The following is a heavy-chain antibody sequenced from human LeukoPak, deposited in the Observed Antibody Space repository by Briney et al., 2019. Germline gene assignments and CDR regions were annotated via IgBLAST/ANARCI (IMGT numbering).Heavy chain of an antibody. V-gene: IGHV4-30-2*01. J-gene: IGHJ4*02. CDR3: ARVGYGYRDFDY. CDR2: IYHSGST. CDR1: GGSISSGGYY. D-gene: IGHD5-18*01. Sequence: SETLSLTCTVSGGSISSGGYYWSWIRQPPGKGLEWIGYIYHSGSTYYNPSLKSRVTISVDRSKNQFSLKLSSVTAADTAVYYCARVGYGYRDFDYWGQGTLVTVSS.